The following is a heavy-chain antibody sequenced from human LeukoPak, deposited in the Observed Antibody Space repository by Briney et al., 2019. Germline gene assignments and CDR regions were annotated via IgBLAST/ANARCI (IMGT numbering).Heavy chain of an antibody. D-gene: IGHD2-15*01. J-gene: IGHJ4*02. V-gene: IGHV3-72*01. CDR2: IRNKVNSYST. CDR1: GFIFSDHY. CDR3: VRTSLQGNGWSDFDS. Sequence: PGGSLRLSCVASGFIFSDHYMDWVRQAPGKGLEHVARIRNKVNSYSTEHVASVKGRFTISRDDSTTSLYLQMNSLEIEDTAVYYCVRTSLQGNGWSDFDSWGQGTLVTVSS.